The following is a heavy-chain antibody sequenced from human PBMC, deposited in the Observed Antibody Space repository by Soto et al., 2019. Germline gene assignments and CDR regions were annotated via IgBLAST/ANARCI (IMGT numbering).Heavy chain of an antibody. CDR3: ARDFTKSSSWPYYFDY. Sequence: QVQLVESGGGVVQAGTSLRLSCAVSGIFFSSFGMHWVRQAPGKGLEWVALISHDGSSSFYADSVRGRFTISRDNSRDTVFLQMSGLTTEDTALYYCARDFTKSSSWPYYFDYWGQGTLVTVSS. CDR2: ISHDGSSS. V-gene: IGHV3-30*03. D-gene: IGHD6-13*01. J-gene: IGHJ4*02. CDR1: GIFFSSFG.